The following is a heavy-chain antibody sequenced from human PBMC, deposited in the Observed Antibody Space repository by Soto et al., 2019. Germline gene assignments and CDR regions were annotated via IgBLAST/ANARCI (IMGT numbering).Heavy chain of an antibody. D-gene: IGHD5-12*01. CDR3: ASCTDSGYDLDYYYGTDV. CDR1: GYSFTSYW. CDR2: IDPSDSYT. J-gene: IGHJ6*02. Sequence: PGESLKISCKGSGYSFTSYWISWVRQMPGKGLEWMGRIDPSDSYTNYSPSFQGHVTISADKSISTAYLQWSSLKASDTAMYYCASCTDSGYDLDYYYGTDVWGQGTTDTV. V-gene: IGHV5-10-1*01.